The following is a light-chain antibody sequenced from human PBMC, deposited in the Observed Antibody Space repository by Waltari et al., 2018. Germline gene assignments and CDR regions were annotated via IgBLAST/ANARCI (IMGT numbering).Light chain of an antibody. CDR2: WAS. Sequence: DIVMTQSPDSLPVSLGERATINCKSSQRVLDSSNNKNYLAWYRQKPGQPPKLLIYWASTREYGVPDRFSGSGSGTDFTLTISSLQAEDVAVYYCQQYYSIPPWTFGQGTKVEIK. V-gene: IGKV4-1*01. J-gene: IGKJ1*01. CDR1: QRVLDSSNNKNY. CDR3: QQYYSIPPWT.